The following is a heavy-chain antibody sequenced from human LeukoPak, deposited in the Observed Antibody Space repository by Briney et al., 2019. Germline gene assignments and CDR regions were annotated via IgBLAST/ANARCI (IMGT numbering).Heavy chain of an antibody. V-gene: IGHV5-51*01. D-gene: IGHD3-10*01. J-gene: IGHJ4*02. CDR1: GYSFTNYW. CDR3: ARPKPLLRGIRVPPDY. Sequence: PGESLKISCKGSGYSFTNYWIGWVRQMPGKGLEWMGIIYPGDSDTRYSPSFQGQVTISADKSISTAYLQWSSLKASDTAMYYCARPKPLLRGIRVPPDYWGQGTLVTVSS. CDR2: IYPGDSDT.